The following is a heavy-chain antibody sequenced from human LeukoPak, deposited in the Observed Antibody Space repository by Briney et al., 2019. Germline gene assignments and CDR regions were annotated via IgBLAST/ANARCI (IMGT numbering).Heavy chain of an antibody. CDR2: ISGSGGST. J-gene: IGHJ4*02. Sequence: GGSLRLSCAASGFTFSSYAMSWVRQAPGKGLEWVSAISGSGGSTYYADSVKGRFTISRDNSKNTLYLQMNSLRAEDTAVYYCAKYSLSYYDSSGYYYTTPTFDYWGQGTLVTVSS. V-gene: IGHV3-23*01. D-gene: IGHD3-22*01. CDR1: GFTFSSYA. CDR3: AKYSLSYYDSSGYYYTTPTFDY.